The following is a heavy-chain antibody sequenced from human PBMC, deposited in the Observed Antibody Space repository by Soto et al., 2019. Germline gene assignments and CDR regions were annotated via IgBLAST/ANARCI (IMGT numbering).Heavy chain of an antibody. CDR3: ARDFFDGSDYTTNWFDL. V-gene: IGHV4-39*01. Sequence: PSETLSLTCTVSGGSISSSSYYWGWIRQPPGKGLEWIGSIYYSGSTYYNPSLKSRVTISVDTSKNQFSLKLTSVTAADAALYYCARDFFDGSDYTTNWFDLWGQGTLVTVAS. CDR1: GGSISSSSYY. CDR2: IYYSGST. D-gene: IGHD3-22*01. J-gene: IGHJ5*02.